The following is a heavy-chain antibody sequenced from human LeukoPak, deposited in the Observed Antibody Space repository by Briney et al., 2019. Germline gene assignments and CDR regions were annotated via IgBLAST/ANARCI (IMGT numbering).Heavy chain of an antibody. V-gene: IGHV3-11*04. CDR3: ARDIYYYDSSGYYFPGGSDY. J-gene: IGHJ4*02. CDR1: GFTFSDYY. D-gene: IGHD3-22*01. Sequence: GGSLRLSCAASGFTFSDYYMSWIRQAPGKGLEWVSYISGGGSTIYYADSVKGRFTISRDNAKNSLYLQMNSLRAEDTAVYYCARDIYYYDSSGYYFPGGSDYWGQGTLVTVSS. CDR2: ISGGGSTI.